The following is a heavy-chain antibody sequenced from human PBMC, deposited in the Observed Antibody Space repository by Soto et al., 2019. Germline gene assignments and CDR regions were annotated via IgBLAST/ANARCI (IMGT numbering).Heavy chain of an antibody. CDR3: ARGYSSSWSDDAFDI. V-gene: IGHV3-30-3*01. J-gene: IGHJ3*02. Sequence: PGGSLRLSCAASGFTFSSYAMHWVRQAPGKGLEWVAVISYDGSNKYYADSVKGRFTISRDNSKNTLYLQMNSLRAEDTAVHYCARGYSSSWSDDAFDIWGQGTMVTVSS. D-gene: IGHD6-13*01. CDR1: GFTFSSYA. CDR2: ISYDGSNK.